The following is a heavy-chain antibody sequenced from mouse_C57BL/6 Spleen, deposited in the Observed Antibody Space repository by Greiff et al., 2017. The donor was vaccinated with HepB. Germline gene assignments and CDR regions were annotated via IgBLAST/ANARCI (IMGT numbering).Heavy chain of an antibody. CDR3: TREDYGSRGYYAMDY. V-gene: IGHV1-15*01. D-gene: IGHD1-1*01. J-gene: IGHJ4*01. CDR2: IDPETGGT. CDR1: GYTFTDYE. Sequence: VQLVESGAELVRPGASVTLSCKASGYTFTDYEMHWVKQTPVHGLEWIGAIDPETGGTAYNQKFKGKAILTADKSSSTAYMELRSLTSEDSAVYYCTREDYGSRGYYAMDYWGQGTSVTVSS.